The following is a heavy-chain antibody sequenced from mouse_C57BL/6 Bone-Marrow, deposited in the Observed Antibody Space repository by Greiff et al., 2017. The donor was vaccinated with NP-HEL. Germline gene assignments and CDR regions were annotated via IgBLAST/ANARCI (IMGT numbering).Heavy chain of an antibody. V-gene: IGHV1-80*01. J-gene: IGHJ4*01. CDR1: GYAFSSYW. CDR2: IYPGDGDT. Sequence: QVQLQQSGAELVKPGASVKISCKASGYAFSSYWMNWVKQRPGKGLEWIGQIYPGDGDTNYNGKFKGKATLTADKSSSTAYMQLSSLTSEDSAVYFCARSLQLYYAMDYWGQGTSVTVSS. D-gene: IGHD3-1*01. CDR3: ARSLQLYYAMDY.